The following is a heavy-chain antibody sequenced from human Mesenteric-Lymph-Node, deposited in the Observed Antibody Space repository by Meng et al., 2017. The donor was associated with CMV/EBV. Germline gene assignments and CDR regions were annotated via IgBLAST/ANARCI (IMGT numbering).Heavy chain of an antibody. Sequence: GGSLRLSCAASGFTFSSYGMSWVRQAPGKGLEWVSGISGSGGSTYYADSVKGRFTISRDNSKNTLYLQMNSLRAEDTAVYYCARAPYSTHPYYFDYWGQGTLVTVSS. J-gene: IGHJ4*02. CDR3: ARAPYSTHPYYFDY. CDR2: ISGSGGST. CDR1: GFTFSSYG. D-gene: IGHD4-11*01. V-gene: IGHV3-23*01.